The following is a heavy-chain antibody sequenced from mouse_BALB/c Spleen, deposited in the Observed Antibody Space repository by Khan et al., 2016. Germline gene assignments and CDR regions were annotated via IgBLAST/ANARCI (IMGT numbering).Heavy chain of an antibody. CDR1: GYTFTNYG. CDR3: ARRHYGSSYDAWFAY. Sequence: QIQLVQSGPELKKPGETVKISCKASGYTFTNYGMNWVKQAPGKGLKWMGWINTYTGEPTYADDFKGRFAFSLETSASTAYLQFNNLKNEDTATYVCARRHYGSSYDAWFAYWGQGTLVTVSA. J-gene: IGHJ3*01. V-gene: IGHV9-3-1*01. D-gene: IGHD1-1*01. CDR2: INTYTGEP.